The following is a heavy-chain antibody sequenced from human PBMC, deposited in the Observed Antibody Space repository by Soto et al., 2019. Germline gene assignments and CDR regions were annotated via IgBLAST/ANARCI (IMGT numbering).Heavy chain of an antibody. V-gene: IGHV1-69*13. Sequence: SVKVSCKASGDTLSHYGVSWVRQVPGKGLEWMGGTTAILGTRDYAQKFQGKMTITSDESTTTSYMELNSLTSDDTAVYYCAAGDSSDTGDHWGQGTLVTVSS. CDR3: AAGDSSDTGDH. CDR2: TTAILGTR. D-gene: IGHD5-18*01. CDR1: GDTLSHYG. J-gene: IGHJ4*02.